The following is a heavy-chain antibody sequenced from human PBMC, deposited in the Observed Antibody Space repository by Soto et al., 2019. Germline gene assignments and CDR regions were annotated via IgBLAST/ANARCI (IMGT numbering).Heavy chain of an antibody. V-gene: IGHV3-20*04. CDR2: INRNGERT. CDR1: GFTFDQYG. CDR3: ARPGRDAFDI. Sequence: EVQLVESGGRVVRPGGSLRLSCAASGFTFDQYGMSWVRQGPGKGLEWVSGINRNGERTGYAESVQGRFTISRDNAKKTVYLQMTGLRVGDTALYYCARPGRDAFDIWGQGTMVTVST. J-gene: IGHJ3*02.